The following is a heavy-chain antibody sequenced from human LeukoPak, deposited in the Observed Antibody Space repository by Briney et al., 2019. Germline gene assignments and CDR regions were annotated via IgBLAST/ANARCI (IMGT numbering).Heavy chain of an antibody. CDR3: GRHLRGSYYLNTFDY. J-gene: IGHJ4*02. CDR2: IYPGDSDT. D-gene: IGHD1-26*01. CDR1: GYSFTSYW. Sequence: GESLKISCKGSGYSFTSYWIGWVRQMPGKGLEWMGIIYPGDSDTRYSPSFQGQVTISADKSISTAYLQWSSLKASDTAMYYCGRHLRGSYYLNTFDYWGQGTLVTVSS. V-gene: IGHV5-51*01.